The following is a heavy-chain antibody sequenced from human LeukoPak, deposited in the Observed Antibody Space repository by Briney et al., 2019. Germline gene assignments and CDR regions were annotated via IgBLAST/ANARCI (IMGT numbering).Heavy chain of an antibody. D-gene: IGHD5-18*01. CDR2: ISGSGGST. J-gene: IGHJ4*02. Sequence: GGSLRLSCAASGFTFSSYATSWVRQAPGKGLKRVSAISGSGGSTYYADSVKGRFTISRDNSKNTLYLQMNSLRAEDTAVYYCAKGEDSYGLFDYWGQGTLVTVSS. V-gene: IGHV3-23*01. CDR1: GFTFSSYA. CDR3: AKGEDSYGLFDY.